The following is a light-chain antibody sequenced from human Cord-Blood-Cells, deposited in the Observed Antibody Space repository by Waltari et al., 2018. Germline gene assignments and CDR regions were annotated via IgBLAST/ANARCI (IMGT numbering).Light chain of an antibody. Sequence: EIVLTQSPGTLSLSPGERATLSCRASHSVSSSYLAWYQQKPGQAPSLLIYGAFSRATGIPDSFSGSESGTDFTLTISGLEPEDFSVYYCQQYGSSPPAWTFGQGTKVEIK. CDR3: QQYGSSPPAWT. CDR2: GAF. V-gene: IGKV3-20*01. J-gene: IGKJ1*01. CDR1: HSVSSSY.